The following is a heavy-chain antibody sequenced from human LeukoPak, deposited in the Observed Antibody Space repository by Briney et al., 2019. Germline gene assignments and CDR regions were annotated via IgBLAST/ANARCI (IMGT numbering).Heavy chain of an antibody. CDR2: IIPIFGTA. V-gene: IGHV1-69*06. J-gene: IGHJ4*02. Sequence: SVKVSCKASGGTLSSYAMRWVRQAPGQGLEWMGGIIPIFGTANFAQKFQGRVTITADKSTSTAYMELSSLRSEDTAVYYCARVHSSGWSGVDYWGQGTLVTVSS. CDR3: ARVHSSGWSGVDY. D-gene: IGHD6-19*01. CDR1: GGTLSSYA.